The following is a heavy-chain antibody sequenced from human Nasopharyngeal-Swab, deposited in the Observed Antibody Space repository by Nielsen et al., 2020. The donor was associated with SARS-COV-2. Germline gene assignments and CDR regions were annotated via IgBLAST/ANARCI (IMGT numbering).Heavy chain of an antibody. D-gene: IGHD4-17*01. Sequence: KVSCKVSGGTFSKYAISWVRQAPGQGLEWMGGIIVNLGMTKYAQKFKDSVIINADESTGTAYMELSSLRSEDTAVYYCATWGIGYGENAHATFDSWGQGTQVTVSS. J-gene: IGHJ4*02. CDR2: IIVNLGMT. CDR3: ATWGIGYGENAHATFDS. V-gene: IGHV1-69*10. CDR1: GGTFSKYA.